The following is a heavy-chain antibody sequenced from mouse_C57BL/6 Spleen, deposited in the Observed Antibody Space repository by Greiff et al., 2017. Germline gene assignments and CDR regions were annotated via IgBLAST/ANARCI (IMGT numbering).Heavy chain of an antibody. D-gene: IGHD1-1*01. J-gene: IGHJ1*03. CDR1: GFTFSSYA. V-gene: IGHV5-9-1*02. CDR2: ISSGGDYI. Sequence: EVKLMESGEGLVKPGGSLKLSCAASGFTFSSYAMSWVRQTPEKRLEWVAYISSGGDYIYYADTVKGRFTISRDNARNTLYLQMSSLKSEDTAMYYCTRGPFITTVVRYVDVWGTGTTVTVSS. CDR3: TRGPFITTVVRYVDV.